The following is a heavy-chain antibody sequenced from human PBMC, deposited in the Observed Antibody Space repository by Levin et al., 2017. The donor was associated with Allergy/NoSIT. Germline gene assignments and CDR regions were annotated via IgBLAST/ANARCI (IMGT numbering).Heavy chain of an antibody. CDR3: AGEGEEGYCSGGSCYGY. V-gene: IGHV4-59*01. Sequence: NPSETLSLTCTVSGGSISSYYWSWIRQPPGKGLEWIGYIYYSGSTNYNPSLKSRVTISVDTSKNQFSLKLSSVTAADTAVYYCAGEGEEGYCSGGSCYGYWGQGTLVTVSS. CDR2: IYYSGST. J-gene: IGHJ4*02. D-gene: IGHD2-15*01. CDR1: GGSISSYY.